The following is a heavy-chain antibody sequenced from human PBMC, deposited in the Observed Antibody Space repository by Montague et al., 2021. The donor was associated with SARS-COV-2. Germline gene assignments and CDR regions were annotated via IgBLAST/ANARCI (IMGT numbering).Heavy chain of an antibody. D-gene: IGHD3-10*01. CDR2: TYYRSKWYN. Sequence: CAISGDSVSSNSAAWNWIRQSPSRGLEWLGRTYYRSKWYNDYAVSVKSRITINPDTSKNQFSLQLNSVTPEDTAAYYCAGGIWFGELLTGYYYYGMDVWGQGTTVTVSS. CDR1: GDSVSSNSAA. V-gene: IGHV6-1*01. J-gene: IGHJ6*02. CDR3: AGGIWFGELLTGYYYYGMDV.